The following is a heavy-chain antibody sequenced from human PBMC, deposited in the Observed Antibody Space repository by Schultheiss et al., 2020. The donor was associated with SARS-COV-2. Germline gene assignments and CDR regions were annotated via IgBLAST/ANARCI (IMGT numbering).Heavy chain of an antibody. CDR1: GFTVSSNY. Sequence: GGSLRLSCAASGFTVSSNYMSWVRQAPGKGLEWVAVIWYDGSNKYYADSVKGRFTISRDNSKNTMYLQMNSLRAEDTAVYYCAKVRSGLNFFDYWGQGTLVTVSS. V-gene: IGHV3-33*06. CDR2: IWYDGSNK. D-gene: IGHD3-22*01. CDR3: AKVRSGLNFFDY. J-gene: IGHJ4*02.